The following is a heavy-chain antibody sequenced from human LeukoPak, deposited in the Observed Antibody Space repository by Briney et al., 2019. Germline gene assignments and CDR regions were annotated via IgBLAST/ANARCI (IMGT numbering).Heavy chain of an antibody. Sequence: SETLSLTCAVYGGPFTTYYWSWIRQPPGKGLEWIGDIYHTGSTTYNPSLKSRVTISIDTSKNQFSLRLTSVTAADTSFHYCARVGHPTQRRVLSAVTIPTAGAFDFWGPGTLVTVSS. D-gene: IGHD4-17*01. CDR3: ARVGHPTQRRVLSAVTIPTAGAFDF. J-gene: IGHJ3*01. CDR1: GGPFTTYY. CDR2: IYHTGST. V-gene: IGHV4-34*01.